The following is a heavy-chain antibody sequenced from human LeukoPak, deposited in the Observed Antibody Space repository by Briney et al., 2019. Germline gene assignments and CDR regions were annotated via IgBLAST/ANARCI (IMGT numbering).Heavy chain of an antibody. CDR3: ARLPTRTVRGFDP. D-gene: IGHD1-1*01. Sequence: SETLSLTCAVYGGSFSGYYWSWIRQPPGKGLEWIGEINHSGSTNYNPSLKSRVTISVDTSKNQLSLKLSSVTAADTAVYYCARLPTRTVRGFDPWGQGTLVTVSS. CDR2: INHSGST. V-gene: IGHV4-34*01. J-gene: IGHJ5*02. CDR1: GGSFSGYY.